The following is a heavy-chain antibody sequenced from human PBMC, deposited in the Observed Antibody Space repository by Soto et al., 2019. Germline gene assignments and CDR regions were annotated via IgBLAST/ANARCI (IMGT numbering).Heavy chain of an antibody. Sequence: QIQLVQSGAEVKKPGASVKVSCKASGYTFSSYHITWVRQAPGQGLEWMGWSSAYNGNTNYAQNLQARVTMTTDPSTSTAYIELRSLRSDDTAVYNCARDLPPVDHWSQATVVTVSS. J-gene: IGHJ4*02. CDR2: SSAYNGNT. V-gene: IGHV1-18*01. CDR3: ARDLPPVDH. CDR1: GYTFSSYH.